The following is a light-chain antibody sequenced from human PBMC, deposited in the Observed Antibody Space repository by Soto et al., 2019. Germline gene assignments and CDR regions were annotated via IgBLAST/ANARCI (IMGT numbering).Light chain of an antibody. CDR3: QQYGGSPWT. V-gene: IGKV3-20*01. J-gene: IGKJ1*01. Sequence: EIVLTQSPGTLSLSPGERATLSCRARQSVSSIYLAWYQQKPGQSPRLLVFGASNRATGIPDRFSGSGSGTDFTLTISRLEPEDFAVYYCQQYGGSPWTFGQGTKVDIK. CDR1: QSVSSIY. CDR2: GAS.